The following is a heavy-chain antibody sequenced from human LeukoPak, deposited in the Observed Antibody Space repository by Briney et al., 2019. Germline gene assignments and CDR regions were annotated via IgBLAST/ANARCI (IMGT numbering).Heavy chain of an antibody. J-gene: IGHJ6*02. Sequence: GRSLRLSCAASGFTFSNYGMHWVRQAPGKGLEWVALISYDGSNKYYTDSVKGRFTISRDNAKNSLYLQMNSLRAEDTAVYYCARDARGGMDVWGQGTTVTVSS. V-gene: IGHV3-30*03. CDR2: ISYDGSNK. CDR3: ARDARGGMDV. CDR1: GFTFSNYG.